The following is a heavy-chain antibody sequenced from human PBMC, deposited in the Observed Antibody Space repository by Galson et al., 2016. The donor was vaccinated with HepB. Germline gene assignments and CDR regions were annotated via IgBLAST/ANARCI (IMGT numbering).Heavy chain of an antibody. Sequence: LRLSCAASGFGFSSYGMSWVRQAPGKGLEWVSYISSSGHSTIYADSVKGRFTISRDNVENSVYLQMNSLTAADAGIYFCARSSATVHWGQGTLVTVSS. CDR2: ISSSGHST. CDR3: ARSSATVH. J-gene: IGHJ4*02. V-gene: IGHV3-48*01. D-gene: IGHD6-6*01. CDR1: GFGFSSYG.